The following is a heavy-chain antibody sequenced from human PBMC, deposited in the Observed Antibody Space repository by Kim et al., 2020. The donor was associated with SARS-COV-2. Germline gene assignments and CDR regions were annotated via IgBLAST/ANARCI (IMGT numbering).Heavy chain of an antibody. Sequence: KSRVTISVDTSKNQFSLKLSSVTAADTAMYYCAVNVDTAMVTASGFDYWGQGTLVTVSS. D-gene: IGHD5-18*01. CDR3: AVNVDTAMVTASGFDY. J-gene: IGHJ4*02. V-gene: IGHV4-39*07.